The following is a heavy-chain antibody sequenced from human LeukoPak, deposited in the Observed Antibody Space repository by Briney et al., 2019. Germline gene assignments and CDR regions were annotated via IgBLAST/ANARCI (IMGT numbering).Heavy chain of an antibody. Sequence: PGGSLRLSCAASGFTFNNYAMSWVRQAPGKGLEWVSAITGSGDSTYYADSAKGRFTISRDNSKNTLYLQMNSLRTEDTAVYYCAKSPDSSGYSPYYFDYWGQGTLVTVSS. J-gene: IGHJ4*02. D-gene: IGHD3-22*01. CDR1: GFTFNNYA. CDR2: ITGSGDST. V-gene: IGHV3-23*01. CDR3: AKSPDSSGYSPYYFDY.